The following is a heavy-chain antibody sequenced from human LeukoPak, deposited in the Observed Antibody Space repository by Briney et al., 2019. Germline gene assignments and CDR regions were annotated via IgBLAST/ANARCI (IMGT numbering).Heavy chain of an antibody. Sequence: ASVKVSCKASGYTFISYYMHWARQAPGQGLEWMGIINPSGGSTSYAQKFQDRVTMTRDTSTSTVYMELSSLKSEDTAVYYCAREDVVLVDAVRYYYYGMDVWGQGTTVTVSS. CDR1: GYTFISYY. J-gene: IGHJ6*02. V-gene: IGHV1-46*01. D-gene: IGHD2-8*01. CDR3: AREDVVLVDAVRYYYYGMDV. CDR2: INPSGGST.